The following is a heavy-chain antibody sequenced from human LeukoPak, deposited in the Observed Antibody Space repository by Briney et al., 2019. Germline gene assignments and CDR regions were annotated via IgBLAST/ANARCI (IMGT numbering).Heavy chain of an antibody. J-gene: IGHJ6*04. V-gene: IGHV1-3*01. CDR1: GYIFTNYA. CDR2: INSGNGDT. D-gene: IGHD2-2*01. Sequence: ASVKVSCKASGYIFTNYAMHWVRQALGQRPEWMGWINSGNGDTKYSQTFRDRVTITRDTSASTAYMELSSLRSEDTAVYYCARGDCSNCYNTDVWGKGTTVTVSS. CDR3: ARGDCSNCYNTDV.